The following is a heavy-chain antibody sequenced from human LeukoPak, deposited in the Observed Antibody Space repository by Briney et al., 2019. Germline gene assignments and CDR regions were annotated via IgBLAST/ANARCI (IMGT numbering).Heavy chain of an antibody. Sequence: SETLSLTCGVSGGSISSTNWYSWVRQPPGQGLEWIGEISLSGLTNYNPSLKSRVTMSLDKSKDLLSLTLTSVTAADTAVYYCSRESGAFSPFGYWGQGTLVTVTS. CDR1: GGSISSTNW. CDR3: SRESGAFSPFGY. D-gene: IGHD1-26*01. CDR2: ISLSGLT. J-gene: IGHJ4*02. V-gene: IGHV4-4*02.